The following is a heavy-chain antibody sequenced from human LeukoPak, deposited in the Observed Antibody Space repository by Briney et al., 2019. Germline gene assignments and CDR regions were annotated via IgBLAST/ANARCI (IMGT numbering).Heavy chain of an antibody. CDR3: ARGEFGDYYYFYMDV. Sequence: GGSLRLSCAASGFTFSSYGMSWVRQAPGKGLEWVSAISGSGGSTYYADSVKGRFTISRDNSKNTLYLQMNSLRAEDTAVYYCARGEFGDYYYFYMDVWGKGTTVTVSS. CDR1: GFTFSSYG. J-gene: IGHJ6*03. CDR2: ISGSGGST. D-gene: IGHD2/OR15-2a*01. V-gene: IGHV3-23*01.